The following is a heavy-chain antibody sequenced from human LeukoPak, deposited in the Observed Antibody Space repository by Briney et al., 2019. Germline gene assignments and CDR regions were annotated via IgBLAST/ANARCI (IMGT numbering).Heavy chain of an antibody. V-gene: IGHV1-69*02. Sequence: ASVKVSCKASGGTFSSYTISWVRQAPGQGLEWMGRIIPILGIANYAQKFQGRVTITADKSTSTAYMELSSLRSEDTAVYYCARGYCSSTSCYRSDYWTREPWSPSPQ. CDR2: IIPILGIA. CDR3: ARGYCSSTSCYRSDY. CDR1: GGTFSSYT. J-gene: IGHJ4*02. D-gene: IGHD2-2*01.